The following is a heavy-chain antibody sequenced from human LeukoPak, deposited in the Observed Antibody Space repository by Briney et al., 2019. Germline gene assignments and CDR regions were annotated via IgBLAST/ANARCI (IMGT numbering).Heavy chain of an antibody. V-gene: IGHV3-7*01. Sequence: GGSLRLSCAASGLTFSIHWMNWVRQAPGKGLECVANINQDGSNKYYADSVKGRFTISRDNSKNTLYLQMNSLRAEDTAVYYCAKDGDYPTLGYYYYYMDVWGKGTTVTVSS. CDR1: GLTFSIHW. CDR2: INQDGSNK. CDR3: AKDGDYPTLGYYYYYMDV. J-gene: IGHJ6*03. D-gene: IGHD4-17*01.